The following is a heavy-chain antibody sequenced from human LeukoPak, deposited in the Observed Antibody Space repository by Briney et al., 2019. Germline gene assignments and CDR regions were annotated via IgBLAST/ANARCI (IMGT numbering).Heavy chain of an antibody. V-gene: IGHV3-48*02. CDR1: GFTFSSHS. CDR2: ISSGSGTI. Sequence: PGGSLRPSCEVSGFTFSSHSMNWVRQAPGKGLEWVSYISSGSGTIYYADSVKGRFTIARDDAKNSLYLQMSSLRDEDTALYYCARDEDHYYGSGSYYGFYYGMDVWGQGTTVTVSS. D-gene: IGHD3-10*01. J-gene: IGHJ6*02. CDR3: ARDEDHYYGSGSYYGFYYGMDV.